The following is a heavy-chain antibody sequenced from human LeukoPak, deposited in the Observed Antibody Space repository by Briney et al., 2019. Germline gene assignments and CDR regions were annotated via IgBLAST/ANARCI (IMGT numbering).Heavy chain of an antibody. V-gene: IGHV4-59*01. CDR1: GGSISSYY. CDR2: IYYSGST. J-gene: IGHJ3*02. Sequence: SETLSLTCTVSGGSISSYYWSWIRQPPGKGLEWIGYIYYSGSTNYNPSLKGRVTISVDTSKNQFSLKLSSVTAADTAVYYCARESSIAARPIAFDIWGQGTMVTVSS. CDR3: ARESSIAARPIAFDI. D-gene: IGHD6-6*01.